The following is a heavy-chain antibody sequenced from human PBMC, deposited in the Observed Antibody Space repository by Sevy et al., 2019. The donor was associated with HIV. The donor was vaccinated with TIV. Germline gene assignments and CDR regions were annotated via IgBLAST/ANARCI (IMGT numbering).Heavy chain of an antibody. V-gene: IGHV3-53*01. CDR2: FYTGSKT. CDR3: ARGKNAYYYGLDV. CDR1: GFPVSSSY. J-gene: IGHJ6*02. Sequence: GGSLRLSCAVSGFPVSSSYMNWVRQAPGKGLEWVSVFYTGSKTDYADSVKGRFTMSRDNSKNTLYLQMNGLRAEDTAVYYCARGKNAYYYGLDVWGQGTTVTVSS.